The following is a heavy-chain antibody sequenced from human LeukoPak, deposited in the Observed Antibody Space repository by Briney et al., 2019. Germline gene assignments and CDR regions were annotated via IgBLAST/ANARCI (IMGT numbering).Heavy chain of an antibody. J-gene: IGHJ4*02. CDR2: IYPGDSDT. Sequence: GESLKISCKASGYSFTSYWIGWVRQMPGKGLEWMGIIYPGDSDTRYSPSFQGQVTISADKSISTAYLQWSGLKASDTATYYCARRDSSGCFDYWGQGTLVTVSS. V-gene: IGHV5-51*01. CDR3: ARRDSSGCFDY. CDR1: GYSFTSYW. D-gene: IGHD3-22*01.